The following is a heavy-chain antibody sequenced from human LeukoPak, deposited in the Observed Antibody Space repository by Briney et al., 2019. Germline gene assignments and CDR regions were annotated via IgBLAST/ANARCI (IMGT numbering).Heavy chain of an antibody. J-gene: IGHJ3*02. D-gene: IGHD1-26*01. CDR3: ARVAYSGSYHDAFDI. Sequence: ASVKVSCKASGYTFTSYYMHWVRQAPGQGLEWMGIINPSGGSTSYAQKFQGRVTMTRDTSTSTVYMELSSPRSGDTAVYYCARVAYSGSYHDAFDIWGQGTMVTVSS. CDR2: INPSGGST. CDR1: GYTFTSYY. V-gene: IGHV1-46*01.